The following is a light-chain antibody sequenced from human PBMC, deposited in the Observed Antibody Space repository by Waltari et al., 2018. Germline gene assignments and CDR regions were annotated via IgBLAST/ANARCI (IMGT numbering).Light chain of an antibody. J-gene: IGKJ1*01. CDR1: QSVSSY. V-gene: IGKV3-11*01. CDR3: QQRSNWPRT. CDR2: DAS. Sequence: EIVLTQSPATLSLSPGERATLSCRASQSVSSYLAWYQQKPDQAPRLLIYDASNRATGIPARFSGSGSGTDFTLTISSLEPEDFAVYYCQQRSNWPRTFGQG.